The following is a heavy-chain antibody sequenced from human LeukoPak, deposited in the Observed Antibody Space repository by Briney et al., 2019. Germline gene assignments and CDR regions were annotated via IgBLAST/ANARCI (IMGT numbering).Heavy chain of an antibody. V-gene: IGHV3-11*01. CDR1: GFTFSDYY. Sequence: GGSLRLSCAASGFTFSDYYMSWIRQAPGKGLEWISYISSSGSTIYYADSVKGRFTISRDNAKNSLYLQMNNLRADDTAVYYCARIRGVSGTDWFDPWGQGTLVTVSS. D-gene: IGHD2-15*01. J-gene: IGHJ5*02. CDR2: ISSSGSTI. CDR3: ARIRGVSGTDWFDP.